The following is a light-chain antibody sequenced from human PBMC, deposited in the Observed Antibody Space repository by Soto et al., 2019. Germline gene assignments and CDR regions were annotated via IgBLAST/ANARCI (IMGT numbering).Light chain of an antibody. V-gene: IGLV2-11*01. CDR2: DVN. Sequence: QSALTQPHSVSGSPGQSVAISCTGTSSDVGASKYVSWYQQHPGKAPKLIIYDVNERPSGVPDRFSASKSGNTASLTISGLQAEDEADYHCCSDAGSHTLLFGGGTKLTVL. J-gene: IGLJ2*01. CDR3: CSDAGSHTLL. CDR1: SSDVGASKY.